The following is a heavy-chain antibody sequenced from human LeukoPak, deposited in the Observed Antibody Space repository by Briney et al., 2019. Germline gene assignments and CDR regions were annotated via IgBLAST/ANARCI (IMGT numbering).Heavy chain of an antibody. CDR1: GYTFTSYA. CDR3: AREIAVAGTGLVWFDP. CDR2: INTNTGNP. J-gene: IGHJ5*02. D-gene: IGHD6-19*01. Sequence: GASVKVSCTASGYTFTSYAMNWVRQAPGQGLEWMGWINTNTGNPTYAQGFTGRFVFSLDTSVSTAYLQISSLKAEDTAVYYCAREIAVAGTGLVWFDPWGQGTLVTVSS. V-gene: IGHV7-4-1*02.